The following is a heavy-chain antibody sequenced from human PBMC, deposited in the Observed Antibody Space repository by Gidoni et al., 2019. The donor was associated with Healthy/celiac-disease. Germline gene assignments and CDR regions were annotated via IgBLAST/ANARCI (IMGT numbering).Heavy chain of an antibody. Sequence: EVQLVESGGGLVQPGGSLRLSCPASVFTFSSYWMHWVRQAPGKGLVWVSRINSDGSSTSYADSVKGRFTISRENAKNTLYLQMNSLRAEDTAVYYCASAPLTWLTTGYFDLWGRGTLVTVSS. V-gene: IGHV3-74*01. CDR3: ASAPLTWLTTGYFDL. CDR2: INSDGSST. D-gene: IGHD5-12*01. J-gene: IGHJ2*01. CDR1: VFTFSSYW.